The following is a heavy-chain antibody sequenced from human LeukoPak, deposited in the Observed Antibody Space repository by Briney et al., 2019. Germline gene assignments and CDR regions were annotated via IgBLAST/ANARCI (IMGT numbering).Heavy chain of an antibody. CDR2: ISSSSSYI. CDR3: ARDNLQGRPYYFDY. V-gene: IGHV3-21*01. CDR1: GFTFSSYG. D-gene: IGHD3-10*01. Sequence: GGSLRLSCAASGFTFSSYGMNWVRQAPGKGLEWVSFISSSSSYIFYAYSVKGRFTISRDNAKNSLYLQMNSLRAEDTAVYYCARDNLQGRPYYFDYWGQGTLVTVSS. J-gene: IGHJ4*02.